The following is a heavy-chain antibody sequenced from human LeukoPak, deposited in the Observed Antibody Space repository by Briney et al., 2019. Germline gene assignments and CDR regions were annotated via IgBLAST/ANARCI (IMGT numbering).Heavy chain of an antibody. J-gene: IGHJ4*02. D-gene: IGHD2/OR15-2a*01. Sequence: PGGSLRLSCAASGFTFSHYDMHWVRQAPGKGLEYVSAISSDGSTTYYANSLRGRFTISRDNSKNMLYLQLGSLRLEDMAVYYCARSYNNRGSAGFWGQGTLVTVSS. V-gene: IGHV3-64*01. CDR2: ISSDGSTT. CDR3: ARSYNNRGSAGF. CDR1: GFTFSHYD.